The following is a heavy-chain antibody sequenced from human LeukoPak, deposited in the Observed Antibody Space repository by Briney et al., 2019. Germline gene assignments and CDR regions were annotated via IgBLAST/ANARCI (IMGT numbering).Heavy chain of an antibody. CDR1: GYTFTSYY. V-gene: IGHV1-2*06. J-gene: IGHJ2*01. D-gene: IGHD3-22*01. CDR3: AAAAYYYDSPGYFDL. CDR2: INPNTGGT. Sequence: ASVKVSCKASGYTFTSYYVHWVGQAPAQGLEWVGLINPNTGGTKFAQKFLGRVTMSKDTSSSTAYMELSSLRSEDTAVYYCAAAAYYYDSPGYFDLWGRGTLVTVSS.